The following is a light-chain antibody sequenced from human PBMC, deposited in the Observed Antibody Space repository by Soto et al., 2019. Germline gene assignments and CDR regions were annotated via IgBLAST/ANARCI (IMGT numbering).Light chain of an antibody. CDR2: AAS. CDR1: QSISSY. V-gene: IGKV1-39*01. Sequence: DIQMTQSPSSLSASVGDRVTITCRASQSISSYLNWYQQKPGKAPKLLIYAASSLQSGVPSRFSGSGSGTDFTLTINSLQPEDSATYYCQQTYSTPSVTFGQGTKVEIK. J-gene: IGKJ1*01. CDR3: QQTYSTPSVT.